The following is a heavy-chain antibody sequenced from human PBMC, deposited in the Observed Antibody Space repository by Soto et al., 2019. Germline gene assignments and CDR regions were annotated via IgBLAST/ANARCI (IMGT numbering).Heavy chain of an antibody. J-gene: IGHJ5*02. Sequence: SVEVSCKASGGTFSSYAISWVRQAPGQGLEWMGGIIPIFGTANYAQKFQGRVTITADESTSTAYMELSSLRSEDTAVYYCAREMYSSNWFDPWGQGTLVTVSS. D-gene: IGHD6-13*01. CDR3: AREMYSSNWFDP. V-gene: IGHV1-69*13. CDR1: GGTFSSYA. CDR2: IIPIFGTA.